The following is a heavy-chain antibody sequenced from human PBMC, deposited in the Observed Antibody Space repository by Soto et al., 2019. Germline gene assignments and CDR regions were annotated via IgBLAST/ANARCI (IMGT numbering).Heavy chain of an antibody. CDR2: INSDGSST. CDR1: GFTFSNYW. Sequence: EVQLVESGGGLVQPGGSLTLSCAASGFTFSNYWMHWVRQAPGKGLVWVSRINSDGSSTTYADSVKGRFTISRDNAKNKLSLEMNSLRAEDTAVYYCARRGAGFDIWGQGTMCTVSS. CDR3: ARRGAGFDI. D-gene: IGHD6-19*01. J-gene: IGHJ3*02. V-gene: IGHV3-74*01.